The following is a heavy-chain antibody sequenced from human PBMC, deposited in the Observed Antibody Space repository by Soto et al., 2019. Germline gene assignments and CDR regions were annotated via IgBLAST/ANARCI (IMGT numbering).Heavy chain of an antibody. CDR3: AKDPAVTTKGFDY. CDR1: GFIFSNYV. D-gene: IGHD5-12*01. V-gene: IGHV3-23*01. J-gene: IGHJ4*02. CDR2: ISNSGGST. Sequence: EVQLLESGGGLVQPGGSLRLSCAASGFIFSNYVMSWVRQAPGKGLEWVSGISNSGGSTYYADSVKGRFTISRDNSKNTLYLQMNSLRAEDTAIYYCAKDPAVTTKGFDYWGQGALVTVSS.